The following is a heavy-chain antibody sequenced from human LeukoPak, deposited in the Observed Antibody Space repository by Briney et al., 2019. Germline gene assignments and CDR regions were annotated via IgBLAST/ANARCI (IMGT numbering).Heavy chain of an antibody. CDR2: ISSSSSTI. CDR3: ARDARGVVVPAATYDY. Sequence: GGSLRLSCAASGFTFSSYSVNWVRQAPGKGLEWVSYISSSSSTIYYADSVKGRFTISRDNAKNSLYLQMNCLRAEDTAVYYCARDARGVVVPAATYDYWGQGTLVTVSS. CDR1: GFTFSSYS. V-gene: IGHV3-48*01. J-gene: IGHJ4*02. D-gene: IGHD2-2*01.